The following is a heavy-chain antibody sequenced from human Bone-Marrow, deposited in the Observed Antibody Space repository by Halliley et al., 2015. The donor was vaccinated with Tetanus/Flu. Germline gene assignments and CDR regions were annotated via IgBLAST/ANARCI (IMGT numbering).Heavy chain of an antibody. CDR3: ARDWGSYYSGLDV. V-gene: IGHV3-7*03. J-gene: IGHJ6*02. Sequence: SLRLSCAASGFTFSSYWMSWVRQVTGKGLEWVAYIKQDGSEKYYVDSVKGRFTISRDNAKNLLHLQMTNVRVEDTAVYYCARDWGSYYSGLDVWGQGTTVTVSS. CDR2: IKQDGSEK. D-gene: IGHD3-16*01. CDR1: GFTFSSYW.